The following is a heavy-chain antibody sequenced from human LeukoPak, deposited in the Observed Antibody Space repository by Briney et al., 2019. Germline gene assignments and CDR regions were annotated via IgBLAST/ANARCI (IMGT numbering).Heavy chain of an antibody. CDR2: IVVGSGNT. J-gene: IGHJ6*02. CDR1: GSTFTSSA. D-gene: IGHD1-26*01. V-gene: IGHV1-58*02. Sequence: SVKVSCKASGSTFTSSAMQWVRQARGQRLEWIGWIVVGSGNTNYAQKFQERVTITRDMSTSTAYMELSSLRSEDTAVYYCAAGGALDVWGQGTTVTVSS. CDR3: AAGGALDV.